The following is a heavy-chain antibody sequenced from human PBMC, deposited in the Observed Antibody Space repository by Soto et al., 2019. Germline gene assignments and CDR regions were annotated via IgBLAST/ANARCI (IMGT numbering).Heavy chain of an antibody. D-gene: IGHD6-19*01. CDR2: ISDDGST. J-gene: IGHJ4*02. CDR1: GGSFSGYY. Sequence: QVQLQQWGAGLLKPSETLSLTCAVYGGSFSGYYWSWIRQPPGKGLEWIGEISDDGSTNYNPSLKSRVTISVERSKNQFSLKLNSVTAADTAVYYCARGRWLDNFCGQGTLVTVSS. V-gene: IGHV4-34*01. CDR3: ARGRWLDNF.